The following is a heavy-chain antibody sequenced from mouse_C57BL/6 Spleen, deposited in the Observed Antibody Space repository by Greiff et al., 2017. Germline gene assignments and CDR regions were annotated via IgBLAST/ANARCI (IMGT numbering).Heavy chain of an antibody. D-gene: IGHD1-1*01. CDR3: ARRDTTVVAPDY. CDR2: IYPRSGNT. J-gene: IGHJ2*01. Sequence: VKLMESGAELARPGASVKLSCKASGYTFTSYGISWVKQRTGQGLEWIGEIYPRSGNTYYNEKFKGKATLTADKSSSTAYMALRSLTSEDSAVYFCARRDTTVVAPDYWGQGTTLTVSS. V-gene: IGHV1-81*01. CDR1: GYTFTSYG.